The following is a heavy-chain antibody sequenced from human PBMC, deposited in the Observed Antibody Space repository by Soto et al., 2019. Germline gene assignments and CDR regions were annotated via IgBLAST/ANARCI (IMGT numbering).Heavy chain of an antibody. CDR1: GFTFSSYE. J-gene: IGHJ5*02. CDR3: ARSTFFIAAAGTGWFDP. D-gene: IGHD6-13*01. CDR2: ISSSCSTI. Sequence: PGGSLRLSCAASGFTFSSYEMNWVRQAPGKGLEWGSYISSSCSTIYYADSVKGRFTISRDNAKNSLYLQMNSLRAEDTAAYSCARSTFFIAAAGTGWFDPWGQGTLVTVSS. V-gene: IGHV3-48*03.